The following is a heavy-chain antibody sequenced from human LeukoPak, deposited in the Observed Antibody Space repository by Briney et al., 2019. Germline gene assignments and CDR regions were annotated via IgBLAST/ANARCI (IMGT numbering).Heavy chain of an antibody. V-gene: IGHV3-74*01. J-gene: IGHJ5*02. Sequence: GGSLRLSCAASGFTFSDYWMHWVRQAPGKGLVWVSRINPDGSSASYADSVKGRFTISRDNAKNTLYLQMNGLRAEDTAVYYCARFKVTVTSIPWGQGTLVTVSS. CDR2: INPDGSSA. CDR1: GFTFSDYW. CDR3: ARFKVTVTSIP. D-gene: IGHD4-11*01.